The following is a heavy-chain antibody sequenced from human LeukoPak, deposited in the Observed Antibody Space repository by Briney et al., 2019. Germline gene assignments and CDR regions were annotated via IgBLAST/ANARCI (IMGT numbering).Heavy chain of an antibody. Sequence: GASVKVSCKASGYTFTSYAMHWVRQAPGQRLEWMGWINAGNGNTKYSQKFQGRVTITRDTSASIAYMELSSLRSEDTAVYYCARNNYGDYSYYYYYGMDVWGKGTTVTVSS. CDR3: ARNNYGDYSYYYYYGMDV. CDR1: GYTFTSYA. J-gene: IGHJ6*04. CDR2: INAGNGNT. V-gene: IGHV1-3*01. D-gene: IGHD4-17*01.